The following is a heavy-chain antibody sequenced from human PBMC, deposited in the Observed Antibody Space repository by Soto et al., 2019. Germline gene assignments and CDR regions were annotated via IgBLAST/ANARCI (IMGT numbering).Heavy chain of an antibody. D-gene: IGHD6-6*01. CDR1: GFTFSSYA. Sequence: QVQLVESGGGVVQPGRSLRLSCAASGFTFSSYAMHWVRQAPGKGLEWVAVISYDGSNKYYADSVKGRFTISRDNSKNTLYLQMNSLRAEDTAVYYCARDPAQLVGDYWGQGTLVTVSS. CDR2: ISYDGSNK. V-gene: IGHV3-30-3*01. J-gene: IGHJ4*02. CDR3: ARDPAQLVGDY.